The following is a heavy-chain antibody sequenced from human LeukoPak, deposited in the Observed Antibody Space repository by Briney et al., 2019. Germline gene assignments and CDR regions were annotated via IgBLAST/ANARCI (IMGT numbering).Heavy chain of an antibody. CDR3: PRGNWNYGILTFDP. D-gene: IGHD1-7*01. V-gene: IGHV1-46*01. Sequence: VASVKVSCKASGYTFTSYYLHWVRQAPGQGLECMGVVNPSAGTTTYAQKFQGRVTMTRDMSTSTLYMELSSLRSEDTAVYYCPRGNWNYGILTFDPWGQGTLVTVSS. J-gene: IGHJ5*02. CDR1: GYTFTSYY. CDR2: VNPSAGTT.